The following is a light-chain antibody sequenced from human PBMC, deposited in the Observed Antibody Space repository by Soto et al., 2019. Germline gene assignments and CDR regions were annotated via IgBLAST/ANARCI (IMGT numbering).Light chain of an antibody. CDR1: SSDVGGYNY. J-gene: IGLJ1*01. CDR2: DVS. V-gene: IGLV2-14*01. CDR3: SSYTSSSSYV. Sequence: QSALTQPASVSGSPGQSITISCTGTSSDVGGYNYVSWYQQHPGKAPKLMIYDVSNRHSGVSNRFSSSKSGNTASLTISGLQAEDEADYYCSSYTSSSSYVFGTGTKLTVL.